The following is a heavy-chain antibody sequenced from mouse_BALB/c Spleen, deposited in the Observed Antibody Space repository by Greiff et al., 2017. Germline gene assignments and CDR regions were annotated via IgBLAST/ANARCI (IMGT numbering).Heavy chain of an antibody. CDR3: ARANWAPMDY. Sequence: EVQLVESGPGLVKPSQSLSLTCTVTGYSFTSYYAWNWIRQFPGNKLEWMGYISYSGSTSYNPSLKSRTSITRDTSKNQFFLQLNSVTTEDTATYYCARANWAPMDYWGQGTSVTVSA. CDR1: GYSFTSYYA. CDR2: ISYSGST. J-gene: IGHJ4*01. V-gene: IGHV3-2*02. D-gene: IGHD4-1*01.